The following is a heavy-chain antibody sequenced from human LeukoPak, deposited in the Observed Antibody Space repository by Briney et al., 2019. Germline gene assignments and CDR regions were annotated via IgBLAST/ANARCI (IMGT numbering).Heavy chain of an antibody. CDR1: GGSISSSSSY. D-gene: IGHD3-22*01. V-gene: IGHV4-39*01. Sequence: SETLSLTCTVSGGSISSSSSYWVWIRQPPGKGLEWIGSIYYSGSTYYNSSLKSRLTISVDTSKNQFSLKLSSVTAADTAVYYCARLRYDSSGYYYFDYWGQGTLVTVSS. J-gene: IGHJ4*02. CDR3: ARLRYDSSGYYYFDY. CDR2: IYYSGST.